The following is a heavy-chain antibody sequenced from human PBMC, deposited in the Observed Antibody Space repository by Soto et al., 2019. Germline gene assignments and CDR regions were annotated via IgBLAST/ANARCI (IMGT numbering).Heavy chain of an antibody. CDR3: ARANSGDDDEFDY. Sequence: SVKVSCKASGYTFTGYYIHWVRQAPGQGLEWMGWINPNTGGTDSQQKFQGRVTMTRDSSITTAYMELSSLRSDDTAVFYCARANSGDDDEFDYWGQGTPVTVSS. CDR1: GYTFTGYY. D-gene: IGHD5-12*01. CDR2: INPNTGGT. J-gene: IGHJ4*02. V-gene: IGHV1-2*02.